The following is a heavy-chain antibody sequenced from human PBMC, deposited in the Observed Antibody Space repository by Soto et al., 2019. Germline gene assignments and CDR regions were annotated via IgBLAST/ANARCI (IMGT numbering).Heavy chain of an antibody. J-gene: IGHJ6*02. D-gene: IGHD6-13*01. V-gene: IGHV6-1*01. CDR2: TYYRSKWYN. Sequence: SQTLSLTCAISGDSVSSNSAAWNWIRQSPSRGLEWLGRTYYRSKWYNDYAVSVKSRITINPDTSKNQFSLQLNSVTPEDTAVYYCAIGGSSWYYYYYGMDVWGQGTTVTVSS. CDR3: AIGGSSWYYYYYGMDV. CDR1: GDSVSSNSAA.